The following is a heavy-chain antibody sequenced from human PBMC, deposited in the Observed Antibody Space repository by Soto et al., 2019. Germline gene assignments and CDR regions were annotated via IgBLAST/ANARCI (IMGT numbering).Heavy chain of an antibody. V-gene: IGHV1-24*01. CDR3: ATDVPMVRGAFHNYYYYYMDV. CDR1: GYTLTELS. Sequence: ASVKVSCKVSGYTLTELSMHWVRQAPGKGLEWMGGFDPEDGETIYAQKFQGRVTMTEDTSTDTAYMELSSLRSEDTAVYYCATDVPMVRGAFHNYYYYYMDVWGKGTTVTVSS. D-gene: IGHD3-10*01. CDR2: FDPEDGET. J-gene: IGHJ6*03.